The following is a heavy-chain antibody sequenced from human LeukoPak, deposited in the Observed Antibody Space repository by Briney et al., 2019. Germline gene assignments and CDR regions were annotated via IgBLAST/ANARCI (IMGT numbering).Heavy chain of an antibody. D-gene: IGHD1-26*01. CDR2: ISGSGGST. V-gene: IGHV3-23*01. CDR3: AKLSGSSPKGAYFAY. J-gene: IGHJ4*02. Sequence: SGGSLRLSCAASGFTFSSYAMSWVRQAPGEGLEWVSAISGSGGSTYYADSVKGRFTISRDNSKNTLYLQMNSLRAEDTAVYYCAKLSGSSPKGAYFAYWGQGALVTVSS. CDR1: GFTFSSYA.